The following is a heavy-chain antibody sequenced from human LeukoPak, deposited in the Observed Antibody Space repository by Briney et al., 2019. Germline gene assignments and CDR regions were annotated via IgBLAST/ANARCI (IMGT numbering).Heavy chain of an antibody. D-gene: IGHD5-12*01. V-gene: IGHV3-53*01. CDR1: GFTVTSNY. Sequence: GGSLRLSCASSGFTVTSNYMTWVRQAPGKGLKWVSVISSGGNTYYADSVKGRFTISRDNSKNTVYLQMNGLRAEDTAVYYCAREVRGYYFDYWGQGTLVTASS. J-gene: IGHJ4*02. CDR3: AREVRGYYFDY. CDR2: ISSGGNT.